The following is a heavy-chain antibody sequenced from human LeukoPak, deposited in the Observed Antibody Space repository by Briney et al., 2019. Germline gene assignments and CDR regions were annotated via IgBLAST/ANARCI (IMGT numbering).Heavy chain of an antibody. CDR2: ISGSGGSA. J-gene: IGHJ4*02. CDR3: ARVARCTSCFDVDY. D-gene: IGHD2-2*01. Sequence: GSLRLSCAASGFTFSSYAMSWVRQAPGKGLEWVSAISGSGGSAYYADSVKGRFTISRDNSKNTLYLQMNSLRAEDTAVYYCARVARCTSCFDVDYWGQGTLVTVSS. V-gene: IGHV3-23*01. CDR1: GFTFSSYA.